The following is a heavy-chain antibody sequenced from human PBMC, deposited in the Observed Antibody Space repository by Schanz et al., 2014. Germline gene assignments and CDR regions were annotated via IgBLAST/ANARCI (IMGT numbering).Heavy chain of an antibody. CDR3: ARDGGRDGYNLAFDV. CDR2: MYINSGST. CDR1: GFTVNTNY. J-gene: IGHJ3*01. D-gene: IGHD5-12*01. V-gene: IGHV3-53*01. Sequence: EVQLVESGGGLIQPGGSLRLSCAVSGFTVNTNYMSWVRQAPGKGLEWISSMYINSGSTQYADSVKGRFIISRDSSKNTRFLQMNSLRAEDTAVYFCARDGGRDGYNLAFDVWGQGTLVTVSS.